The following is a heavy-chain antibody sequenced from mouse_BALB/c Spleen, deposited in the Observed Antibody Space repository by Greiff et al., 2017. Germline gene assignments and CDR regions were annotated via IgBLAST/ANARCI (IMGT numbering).Heavy chain of an antibody. V-gene: IGHV2-2*02. D-gene: IGHD1-1*01. J-gene: IGHJ3*01. CDR3: ARQRGSNVFAY. CDR2: IWSGGST. CDR1: GFSFTSYG. Sequence: QVQLKQSGPGLVQPSQCLSITCTASGFSFTSYGVHWVRQSPGKGLEWLGVIWSGGSTDYYAAFISRLSISKHNSKSHVFFKMNSLQVTDSAIYYCARQRGSNVFAYGGQGTLVTVSA.